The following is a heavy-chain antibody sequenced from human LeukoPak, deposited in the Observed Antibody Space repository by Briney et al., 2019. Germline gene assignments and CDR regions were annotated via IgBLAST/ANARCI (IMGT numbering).Heavy chain of an antibody. J-gene: IGHJ4*02. Sequence: PSETLSLTCTVSGGSISSSNYYWGWVRQPPGKGLEWIGSIYYGGTTYYNPSLKSRVTISVDTSRHQLSLKLSSVTAADTAVYYCTRRPVVGAALRTYYFDYWGQGALVTVSS. CDR2: IYYGGTT. D-gene: IGHD1-26*01. CDR3: TRRPVVGAALRTYYFDY. CDR1: GGSISSSNYY. V-gene: IGHV4-39*01.